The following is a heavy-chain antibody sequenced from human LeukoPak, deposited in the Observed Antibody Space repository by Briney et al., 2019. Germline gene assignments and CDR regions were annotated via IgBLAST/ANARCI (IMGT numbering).Heavy chain of an antibody. D-gene: IGHD3-16*02. CDR2: IYTSGST. Sequence: IPSQTLSLTCTVSGGSISSGSYYWSWIRQPAGKGLEWIGRIYTSGSTNYNPSLKSRVTISVDTSKNQFSLKLSSVTAADTAVYYCARENGMTTFGGVIATFDYWGQGTLVTVSS. V-gene: IGHV4-61*02. J-gene: IGHJ4*02. CDR1: GGSISSGSYY. CDR3: ARENGMTTFGGVIATFDY.